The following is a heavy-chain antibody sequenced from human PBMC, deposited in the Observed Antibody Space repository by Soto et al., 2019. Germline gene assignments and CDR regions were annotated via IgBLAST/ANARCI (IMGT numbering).Heavy chain of an antibody. Sequence: EVQLVESGGGLVQSGGSLRLSCAASGLSFSNYWMHWVRQAPGKGLVWVSRTNEDGSRTDYADSVQGRFTISRDNANNALYLHMNSLRAEDTAIYYCSTDLSGQYDYWGQGVLVTVSS. V-gene: IGHV3-74*01. CDR3: STDLSGQYDY. CDR1: GLSFSNYW. CDR2: TNEDGSRT. J-gene: IGHJ4*02. D-gene: IGHD3-16*02.